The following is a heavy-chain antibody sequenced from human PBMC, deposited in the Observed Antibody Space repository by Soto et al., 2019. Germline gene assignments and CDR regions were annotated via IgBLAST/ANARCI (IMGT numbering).Heavy chain of an antibody. V-gene: IGHV4-4*07. CDR3: ARGSGYYDSSGYSFVEYYFDY. D-gene: IGHD3-22*01. J-gene: IGHJ4*02. Sequence: SETLSLTCTVSGGSISSYYWSWIRQPAGKGPEWIGRIYTSGSTNYNPSLKSRVTMSVDTSKNQFSLKLGSVTAADTAVYYCARGSGYYDSSGYSFVEYYFDYWGQGTLVTVSS. CDR2: IYTSGST. CDR1: GGSISSYY.